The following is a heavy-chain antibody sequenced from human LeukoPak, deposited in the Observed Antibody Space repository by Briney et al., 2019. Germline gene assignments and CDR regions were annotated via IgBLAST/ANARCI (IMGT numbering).Heavy chain of an antibody. CDR3: ARGNIVVVPAAMYSWFDP. V-gene: IGHV1-69*05. CDR1: EGTFSSYA. J-gene: IGHJ5*02. CDR2: IIPIFGTA. D-gene: IGHD2-2*01. Sequence: SVKVSCKASEGTFSSYAISWVRQAPGQGLEWMGGIIPIFGTANYAQKFQGRVTITTDESTSTAYMELSSLRSEDTAVYYCARGNIVVVPAAMYSWFDPWGQGTLVTVSS.